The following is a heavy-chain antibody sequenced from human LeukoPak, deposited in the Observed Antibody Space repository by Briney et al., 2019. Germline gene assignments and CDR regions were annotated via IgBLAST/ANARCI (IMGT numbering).Heavy chain of an antibody. D-gene: IGHD3-10*01. CDR3: ARARFGRYYGSGSYLFDP. J-gene: IGHJ5*02. CDR2: INHSGST. Sequence: SETLSLTCAVYGGSFSGYYWSWIRQLPGKGLEWIGEINHSGSTNYNPSLKSRVTISVDTSKNQFSLKLSSVTAADTAVYYCARARFGRYYGSGSYLFDPWGQGTLVTVSS. CDR1: GGSFSGYY. V-gene: IGHV4-34*01.